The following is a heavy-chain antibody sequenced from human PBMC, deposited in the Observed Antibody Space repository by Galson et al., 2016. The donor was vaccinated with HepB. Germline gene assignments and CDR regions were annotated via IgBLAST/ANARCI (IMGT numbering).Heavy chain of an antibody. CDR2: IDWDDGK. CDR3: TRTGHSYGGYFDH. V-gene: IGHV2-70*01. Sequence: PALVKPTQTLTLTCTFSGFSLTTSGMCVSWIRQTPGKALEWLGLIDWDDGKYYSTSLKTRLTISKGTSENQVVLTLDNMDRADSGTYYCTRTGHSYGGYFDHWGQGALVTVSS. D-gene: IGHD5-18*01. J-gene: IGHJ4*02. CDR1: GFSLTTSGMC.